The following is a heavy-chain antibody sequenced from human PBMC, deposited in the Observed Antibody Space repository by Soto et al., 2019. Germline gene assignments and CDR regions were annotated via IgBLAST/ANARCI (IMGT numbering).Heavy chain of an antibody. CDR3: ARDQLYYNDISGRPLNAFDV. CDR2: ISSDSSNI. CDR1: GFTFSTYR. V-gene: IGHV3-48*01. D-gene: IGHD3-22*01. Sequence: GGSLRLSCAASGFTFSTYRMHWVRQAPGKGLEWVSYISSDSSNIAYADSVKGRITISRDNAKNSLYLQMNSLRAEDTAVYYCARDQLYYNDISGRPLNAFDVWGQGTMVTVS. J-gene: IGHJ3*01.